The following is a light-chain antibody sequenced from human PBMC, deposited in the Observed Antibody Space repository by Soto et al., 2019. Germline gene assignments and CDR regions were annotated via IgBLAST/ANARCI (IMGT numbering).Light chain of an antibody. CDR1: QSVSSNN. CDR3: QQYGSSPRT. J-gene: IGKJ1*01. Sequence: EIVLTQSPGTLSLSPGERATLSCRASQSVSSNNLAWYQQRPGQAPRLLIYGASTRATGIPDRFSGSGSGATFTLTITRLEPEDFAVYYCQQYGSSPRTFGHGTKVEIK. CDR2: GAS. V-gene: IGKV3-20*01.